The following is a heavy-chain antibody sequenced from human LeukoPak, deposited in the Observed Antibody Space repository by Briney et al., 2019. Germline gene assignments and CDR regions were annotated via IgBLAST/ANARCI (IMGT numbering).Heavy chain of an antibody. CDR1: GYTLTELS. CDR2: FYPVDGET. Sequence: ASVTVSCKVSGYTLTELSMHWVRQAPGKGLEWRGDFYPVDGETLYAQKFQGRVTMTEDTSTDTAYMELSSLRSEDTAVYYCATADASVVRGVISGMDVWGKGTTVTVS. CDR3: ATADASVVRGVISGMDV. J-gene: IGHJ6*04. D-gene: IGHD3-10*01. V-gene: IGHV1-24*01.